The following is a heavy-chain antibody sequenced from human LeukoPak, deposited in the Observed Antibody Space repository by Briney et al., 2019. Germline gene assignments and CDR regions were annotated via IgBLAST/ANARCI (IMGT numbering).Heavy chain of an antibody. J-gene: IGHJ5*02. V-gene: IGHV3-69-1*01. Sequence: PGGSLRLSCAASGFTFSDYSMTSTSRPLNYADSVRGRFTISRDNAKNALFLQMTSLTDEDTALYYCARARLGYYDEYFDPWGQGTQVTVSS. CDR3: ARARLGYYDEYFDP. CDR1: GFTFSDYS. CDR2: TSRPL. D-gene: IGHD3-16*01.